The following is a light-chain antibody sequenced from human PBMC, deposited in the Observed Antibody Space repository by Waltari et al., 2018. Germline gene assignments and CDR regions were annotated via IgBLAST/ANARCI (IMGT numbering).Light chain of an antibody. Sequence: QSVLTQPPSASGTPGQRVTISCSGSSSNIGGNYVFWFHQLPGTAPKVLIYTDSQRPSGVPARFSGSKSGTSASLAISGLRSEDEADYYCATWDDSLSGYVFGSGTKVTVL. CDR2: TDS. CDR3: ATWDDSLSGYV. CDR1: SSNIGGNY. V-gene: IGLV1-47*01. J-gene: IGLJ1*01.